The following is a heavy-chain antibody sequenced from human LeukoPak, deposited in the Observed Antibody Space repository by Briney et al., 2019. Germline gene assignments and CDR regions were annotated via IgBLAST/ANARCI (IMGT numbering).Heavy chain of an antibody. V-gene: IGHV4-59*01. D-gene: IGHD2-8*02. CDR3: APPPPRFCTGVTRPDN. Sequence: PSETLSLTCTVSGGSISSYSWSWIRQPPGKGLEWIGYIYYSGSTNYNPSLKSRVTISVDMSKNQFSLKLSSVTAADTAVYYCAPPPPRFCTGVTRPDNGAEGPRDPVSS. CDR2: IYYSGST. CDR1: GGSISSYS. J-gene: IGHJ4*02.